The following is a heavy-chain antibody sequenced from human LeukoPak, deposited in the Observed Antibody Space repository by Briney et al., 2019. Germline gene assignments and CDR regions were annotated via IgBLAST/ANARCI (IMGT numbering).Heavy chain of an antibody. J-gene: IGHJ4*02. CDR2: IYYSGNT. CDR1: GYSISSHYC. D-gene: IGHD1-26*01. CDR3: ARRGSGSPRRTWDF. Sequence: SETLSLTCSVSGYSISSHYCWGWIRPPPGKGLEWTGTIYYSGNTYYNPSLKSRVTISVNTSKNQFSLNLNSMTAADTAIYYCARRGSGSPRRTWDFWGQGTLVTVSS. V-gene: IGHV4-38-2*02.